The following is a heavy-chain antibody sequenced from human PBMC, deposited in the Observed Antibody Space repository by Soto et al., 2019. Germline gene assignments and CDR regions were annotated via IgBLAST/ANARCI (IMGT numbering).Heavy chain of an antibody. CDR1: GFTFSRHG. Sequence: GGSLRLSCAASGFTFSRHGMSWVRQAPGKGLEWVSTIDSSGTQTHYADSVKGRFTISRDNSWSTVDLLMNSLRAEDTALYYCAKDRVDYYDSSGYYGPVDASDIWGQGTMVTVSS. J-gene: IGHJ3*02. CDR3: AKDRVDYYDSSGYYGPVDASDI. CDR2: IDSSGTQT. D-gene: IGHD3-22*01. V-gene: IGHV3-23*01.